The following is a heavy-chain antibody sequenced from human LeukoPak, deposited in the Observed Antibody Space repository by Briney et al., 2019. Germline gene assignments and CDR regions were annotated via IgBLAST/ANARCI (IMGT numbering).Heavy chain of an antibody. CDR2: ISGSGGST. CDR1: GFTFSSYA. J-gene: IGHJ3*02. CDR3: AINIVFQHRERRSDAFDI. Sequence: PGGSLRLSCAASGFTFSSYAMSWVRQAPGKGLEWVSAISGSGGSTYYADSVKGRFTISRDNSKNTLYLQMNSLRAEDTAVYYCAINIVFQHRERRSDAFDIWGQGTMVTVSS. V-gene: IGHV3-23*01. D-gene: IGHD2/OR15-2a*01.